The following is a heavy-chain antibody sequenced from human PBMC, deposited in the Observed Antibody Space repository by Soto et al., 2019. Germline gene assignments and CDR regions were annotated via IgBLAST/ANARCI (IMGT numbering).Heavy chain of an antibody. D-gene: IGHD1-26*01. CDR1: GFTFSTYG. CDR2: IWYDASNK. J-gene: IGHJ4*02. V-gene: IGHV3-33*01. CDR3: ARGRVDGGELDL. Sequence: VQLVESGGGVVQPGRSLRLSCAASGFTFSTYGMYWVRQAPGKGLEWVAVIWYDASNKYYADSVKGRFTISRDNSENTLYLQLNSLRAEDTAVHYRARGRVDGGELDLWGQGTLVTVSS.